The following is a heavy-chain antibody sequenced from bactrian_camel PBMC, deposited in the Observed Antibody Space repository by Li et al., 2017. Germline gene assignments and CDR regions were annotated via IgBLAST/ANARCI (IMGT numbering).Heavy chain of an antibody. CDR3: ATGYYSDGYYYKAWGY. CDR1: GYTYSTSC. CDR2: ICTDVGRLRT. V-gene: IGHV3S40*01. D-gene: IGHD2*01. J-gene: IGHJ4*01. Sequence: DVQLVESGGGSVQAGGSLRLSCAASGYTYSTSCMAWFRQAPGKEREGVAAICTDVGRLRTSYADSVKGRFTISRDNAKKTVYLQMNNLLPEDTALYYCATGYYSDGYYYKAWGYWGQGTQVTVS.